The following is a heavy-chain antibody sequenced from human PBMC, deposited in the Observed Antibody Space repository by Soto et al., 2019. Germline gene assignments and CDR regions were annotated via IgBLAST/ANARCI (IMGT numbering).Heavy chain of an antibody. J-gene: IGHJ4*02. V-gene: IGHV1-18*01. CDR1: GYTFTSYG. Sequence: ASVKVSCKASGYTFTSYGISWVRQAPGQGLEWMGWISAYNGNTNYAQKLQGRVTMTTDTSTSTAYMELSSLRYEDTAVYYCARSPACGDWYTDIDYWGQGTRVTVSS. D-gene: IGHD2-21*02. CDR2: ISAYNGNT. CDR3: ARSPACGDWYTDIDY.